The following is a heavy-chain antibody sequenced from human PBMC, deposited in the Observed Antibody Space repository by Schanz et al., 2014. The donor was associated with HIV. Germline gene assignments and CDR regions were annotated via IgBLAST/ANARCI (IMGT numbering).Heavy chain of an antibody. CDR3: ARDRGYNDHYHYFGMDV. V-gene: IGHV3-48*02. CDR2: ISSSSSTI. D-gene: IGHD3-22*01. CDR1: GFTFSSYS. J-gene: IGHJ6*02. Sequence: LVESGGGLVQPGGSLRLSCAATGFTFSSYSMNWVRQAPGKGLEWVSYISSSSSTIYYADSVKGRFTISRDNAKNSLFLQMNSLRDEDTAVYYCARDRGYNDHYHYFGMDVWGQGTTVTVSS.